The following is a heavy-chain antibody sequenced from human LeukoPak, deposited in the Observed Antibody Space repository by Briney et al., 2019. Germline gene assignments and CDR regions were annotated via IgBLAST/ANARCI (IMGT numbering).Heavy chain of an antibody. CDR3: ARGVVPAANNNWFDP. CDR1: GGTFSSYA. J-gene: IGHJ5*02. CDR2: IIPIFGTA. V-gene: IGHV1-69*05. Sequence: SVKVSCKASGGTFSSYAISWVRQAPGQGLEWMGGIIPIFGTANYAQKFQGRVTITTDESTSAAYMELSSLRSEDTAVYYCARGVVPAANNNWFDPWGRGTLVTVSS. D-gene: IGHD2-2*01.